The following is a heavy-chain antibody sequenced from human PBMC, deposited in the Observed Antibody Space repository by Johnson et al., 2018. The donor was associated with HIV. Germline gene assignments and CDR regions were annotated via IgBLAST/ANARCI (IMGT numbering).Heavy chain of an antibody. CDR2: IYSGGSP. CDR1: GFTVSSNY. J-gene: IGHJ3*02. Sequence: VQLVESGGGLVQPGGSLRLSCAASGFTVSSNYMSWVRQAPGKGLEWVSVIYSGGSPYYADSVKGRFTISRDNSKNTLYLQMNSLRAEDTAVYYCAKDLFTEREDDVFDIWGQGTMVTASS. V-gene: IGHV3-66*01. CDR3: AKDLFTEREDDVFDI. D-gene: IGHD1-26*01.